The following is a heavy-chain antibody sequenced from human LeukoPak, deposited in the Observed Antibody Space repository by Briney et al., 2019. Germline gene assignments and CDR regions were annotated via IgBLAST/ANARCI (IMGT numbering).Heavy chain of an antibody. Sequence: LRLSCAASGFTFSSYGMHWVRQAPGKGLEWVLAISSDGSNKYYADSVKGRFTISRDNSKTRLYLQMNSLRVEDTAVYYCANLAYYDYVWGSDRPITDFDYWGQGTLVTVSS. CDR2: ISSDGSNK. V-gene: IGHV3-30*18. CDR1: GFTFSSYG. J-gene: IGHJ4*02. D-gene: IGHD3-16*02. CDR3: ANLAYYDYVWGSDRPITDFDY.